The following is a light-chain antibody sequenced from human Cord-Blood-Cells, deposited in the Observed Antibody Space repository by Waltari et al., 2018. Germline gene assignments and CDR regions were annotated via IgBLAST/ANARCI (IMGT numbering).Light chain of an antibody. Sequence: DIQMPQSPSSLSASVGDRVTITCRASQSTSSYLNWYQQKPGKDPKLLSYAASSLQSGVPSRFSGSGSVTDFTLTSSSLQPEDFATDDCQQSYSTPTFGQGTKLEIK. V-gene: IGKV1-39*01. CDR3: QQSYSTPT. CDR2: AAS. J-gene: IGKJ2*01. CDR1: QSTSSY.